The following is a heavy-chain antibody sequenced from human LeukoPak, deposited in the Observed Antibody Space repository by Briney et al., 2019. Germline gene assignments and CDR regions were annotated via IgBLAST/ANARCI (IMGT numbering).Heavy chain of an antibody. J-gene: IGHJ6*03. CDR1: GGSISSGGYY. CDR3: ARDGGSYPLGYYMDV. V-gene: IGHV4-31*03. CDR2: IYYTGST. Sequence: SQTLSLTCTVSGGSISSGGYYWSWIRQHPGKGLEWIGCIYYTGSTNYNPSLKSRVTISVDTSKKQFSLKLSSVTAADTAVHYCARDGGSYPLGYYMDVWGKGTTVTVSS. D-gene: IGHD1-26*01.